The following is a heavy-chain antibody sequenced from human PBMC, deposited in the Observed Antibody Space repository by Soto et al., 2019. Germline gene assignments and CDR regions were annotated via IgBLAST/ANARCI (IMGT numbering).Heavy chain of an antibody. D-gene: IGHD1-26*01. CDR1: GFAFSNYV. CDR3: ARRGVGTYYYYMDV. V-gene: IGHV3-23*01. CDR2: ITAGGTST. J-gene: IGHJ6*03. Sequence: GGSLRLSCAASGFAFSNYVMSWVRQAPGQGLEWVSAITAGGTSTYFADSVKGRFTISRDDSKNTVFLQMNSLRAEDTAIYYCARRGVGTYYYYMDVXGKGTTVTVSS.